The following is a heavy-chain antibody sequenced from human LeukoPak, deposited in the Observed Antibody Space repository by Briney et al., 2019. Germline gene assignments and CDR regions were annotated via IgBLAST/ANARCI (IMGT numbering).Heavy chain of an antibody. CDR2: IIPILGIA. Sequence: ASVKVSCKASGGTFSSYAISWVRQAPGQGLERMGRIIPILGIANYAQKFQGRVTITADKSTSTAYMELSSLRSEDTAVYYCHVVVVAATGDLVYWGQGTLVTVSS. CDR3: HVVVVAATGDLVY. D-gene: IGHD2-15*01. V-gene: IGHV1-69*04. J-gene: IGHJ4*02. CDR1: GGTFSSYA.